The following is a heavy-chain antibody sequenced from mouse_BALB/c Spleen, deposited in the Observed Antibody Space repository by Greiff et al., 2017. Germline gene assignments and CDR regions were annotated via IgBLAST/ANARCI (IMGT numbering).Heavy chain of an antibody. J-gene: IGHJ4*01. CDR1: GFTFSSYG. CDR2: INSNGGST. V-gene: IGHV5-6-3*01. D-gene: IGHD2-1*01. Sequence: EVQLVESGGGLVQPGGSLKLSCAASGFTFSSYGMSWVRQTPDKRLELVATINSNGGSTYYPDSVKGRFTISRDNAKNTLYLQMSSLKSEDTAMYYGARDGDGNWLWAMDYWGQGTSVTVSS. CDR3: ARDGDGNWLWAMDY.